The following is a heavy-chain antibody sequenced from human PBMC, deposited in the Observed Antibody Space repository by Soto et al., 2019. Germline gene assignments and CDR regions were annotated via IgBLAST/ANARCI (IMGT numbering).Heavy chain of an antibody. V-gene: IGHV4-31*03. CDR2: ISYSGST. CDR1: GDPIRSGGYY. Sequence: QVQLQESGPGLVKPSQTLSLTCTVSGDPIRSGGYYWSWIRQHPGKGLEWIGYISYSGSTYYNPSLKSRLIVSRDTSKNQFSLKLSSVTAADTAVYYCARDHPSGLVPPLWGQGTLVSVPS. CDR3: ARDHPSGLVPPL. J-gene: IGHJ4*02. D-gene: IGHD6-25*01.